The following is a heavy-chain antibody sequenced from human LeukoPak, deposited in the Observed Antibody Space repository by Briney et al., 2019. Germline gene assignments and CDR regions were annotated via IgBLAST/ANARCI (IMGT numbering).Heavy chain of an antibody. J-gene: IGHJ4*02. Sequence: GGSLRLSCAASGFTFSSYSMNWVRQAPGKGLEWVSAISGSGGSTYYADSVKGRFTISRDNSKNTLYLQMNSLRAEDTAVYYCAKRAKRRLQSYYFDYWGQGTLVTVSS. CDR3: AKRAKRRLQSYYFDY. CDR2: ISGSGGST. CDR1: GFTFSSYS. D-gene: IGHD5-24*01. V-gene: IGHV3-23*01.